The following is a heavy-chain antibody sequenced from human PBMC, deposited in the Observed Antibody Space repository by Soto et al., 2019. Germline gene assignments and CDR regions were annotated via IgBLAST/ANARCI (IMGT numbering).Heavy chain of an antibody. J-gene: IGHJ6*02. D-gene: IGHD3-22*01. CDR1: GFSLRTSGMC. V-gene: IGHV2-70*11. Sequence: GSGPTLVNPTQSLTLTCTFSGFSLRTSGMCVSWIRQPPGKALEWLARIDYDDDKYYITSLKTRLTISKDTSKNQVVLTMTNMDPVDTATYYCARSRISGSGYIIYGMDVWGQGTTVTVSS. CDR3: ARSRISGSGYIIYGMDV. CDR2: IDYDDDK.